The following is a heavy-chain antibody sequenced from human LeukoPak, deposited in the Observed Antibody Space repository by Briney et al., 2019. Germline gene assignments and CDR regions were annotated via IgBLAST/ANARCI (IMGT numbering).Heavy chain of an antibody. CDR1: GYSISSGYY. CDR3: ARHGVVRYFDWPPIDY. V-gene: IGHV4-38-2*02. D-gene: IGHD3-9*01. Sequence: SETLSLTCTVSGYSISSGYYWGWIRQPPGKGLKWIGSIYYSGSTYYNPSLKSRVTISVDTSKNQFSLKLSSVTAADTAVYYCARHGVVRYFDWPPIDYWGQGTLVTVSS. J-gene: IGHJ4*02. CDR2: IYYSGST.